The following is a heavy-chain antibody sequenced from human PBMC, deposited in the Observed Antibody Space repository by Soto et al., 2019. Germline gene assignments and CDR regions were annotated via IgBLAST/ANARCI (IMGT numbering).Heavy chain of an antibody. J-gene: IGHJ5*02. D-gene: IGHD6-19*01. CDR2: ILVGSGNT. CDR3: AASRQVDSSGWYSLGFDP. V-gene: IGHV1-58*01. Sequence: GASVKVSCKASGFTFTTSAVQWVRQSRGQRLEWIGWILVGSGNTNYAQEFQERLTITRDMSTATTYMELIGLRSEDTAAYYCAASRQVDSSGWYSLGFDPWGQGTLVTVSS. CDR1: GFTFTTSA.